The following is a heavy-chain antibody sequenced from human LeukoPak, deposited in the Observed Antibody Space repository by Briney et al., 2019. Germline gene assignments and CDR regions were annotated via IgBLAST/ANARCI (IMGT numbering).Heavy chain of an antibody. J-gene: IGHJ4*02. CDR2: ISGDGERT. CDR1: GFTFSSYA. CDR3: AKLFCTGGRCYSNPFDY. D-gene: IGHD2-15*01. V-gene: IGHV3-23*01. Sequence: GRSLRLSCAASGFTFSSYAMSWVRQAPGKGLEWVSGISGDGERTYYADSVRGRFSISRANPKNTVYLQMNSLRVEDTAIYYCAKLFCTGGRCYSNPFDYWGQGTLVTVSS.